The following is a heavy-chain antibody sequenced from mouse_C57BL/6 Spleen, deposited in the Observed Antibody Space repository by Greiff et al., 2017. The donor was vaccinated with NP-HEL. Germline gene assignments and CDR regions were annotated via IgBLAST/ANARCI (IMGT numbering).Heavy chain of an antibody. J-gene: IGHJ3*01. CDR2: INPSSGYT. CDR3: AGWGDGEFAY. CDR1: GYTFTSYW. V-gene: IGHV1-7*01. D-gene: IGHD2-3*01. Sequence: VKLMESGAELAKPGASVKLSCKASGYTFTSYWMHWVKQRPGQGLEWIGYINPSSGYTKYNQKFKDKATLTADESSSTAYMQLSSLTYEDSAVYYCAGWGDGEFAYWGQGTLVTVSA.